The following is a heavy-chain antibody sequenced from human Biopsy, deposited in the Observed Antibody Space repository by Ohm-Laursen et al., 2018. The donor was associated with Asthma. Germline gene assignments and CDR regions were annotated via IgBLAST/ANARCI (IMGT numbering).Heavy chain of an antibody. CDR1: GFTFSTYA. CDR2: ISYDGSKR. J-gene: IGHJ6*02. Sequence: GQTLSLTCAASGFTFSTYAMHWVRQAPGKGLEWVALISYDGSKRHSADSVRGRFTISRDNSKNTLYLQMNSLRAGDTDVYYCAKDVVWFRELGGMDVWGQGTTVTVSS. V-gene: IGHV3-30*18. CDR3: AKDVVWFRELGGMDV. D-gene: IGHD3-10*01.